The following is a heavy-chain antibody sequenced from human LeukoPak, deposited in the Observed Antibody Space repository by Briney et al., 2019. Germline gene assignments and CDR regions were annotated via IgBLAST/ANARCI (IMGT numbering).Heavy chain of an antibody. CDR3: ARDYLGGIDY. CDR1: GFTFSIYT. J-gene: IGHJ4*02. CDR2: ISTGSSTI. V-gene: IGHV3-48*02. Sequence: GGSLGLSCAASGFTFSIYTMNWVRQAPGKGLEWVSYISTGSSTIYYADSVKGRFTISRDNAKNSLYLQMNSLRDEDTAVYYCARDYLGGIDYWGQGTLVTVSS. D-gene: IGHD3-10*01.